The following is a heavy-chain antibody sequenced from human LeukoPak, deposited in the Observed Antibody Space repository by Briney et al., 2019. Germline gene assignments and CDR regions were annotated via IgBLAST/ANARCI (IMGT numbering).Heavy chain of an antibody. J-gene: IGHJ4*02. D-gene: IGHD3-22*01. V-gene: IGHV4-61*02. CDR2: IYTSGST. CDR3: ARFSSYYASSGYYQYYFDY. Sequence: SQTMSLTCTVYGGSLSSGSSYWSWIRQPGGKGLEWIARIYTSGSTNYNPSLKSRGPISVDTSKNQFSLKLSTVTAADTAVYYCARFSSYYASSGYYQYYFDYWGQGTLVTVSA. CDR1: GGSLSSGSSY.